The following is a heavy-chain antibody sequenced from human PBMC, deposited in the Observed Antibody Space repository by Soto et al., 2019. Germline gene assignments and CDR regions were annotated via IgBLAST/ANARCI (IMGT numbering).Heavy chain of an antibody. CDR3: AREGADIVVGAYNWFDP. D-gene: IGHD2-15*01. CDR2: IYYSGST. CDR1: GGSVSSGSYY. J-gene: IGHJ5*02. V-gene: IGHV4-61*01. Sequence: SETLSLTCTVSGGSVSSGSYYWSWIRQPPGKGLEWIGYIYYSGSTNYNPSLKSRVTISVDASKNQFSLKLSSVTAADTAVYYCAREGADIVVGAYNWFDPWGQGTLVTVSS.